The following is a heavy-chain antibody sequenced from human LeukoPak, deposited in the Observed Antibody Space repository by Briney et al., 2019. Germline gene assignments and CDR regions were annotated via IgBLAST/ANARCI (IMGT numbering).Heavy chain of an antibody. CDR3: ARDPAEGSYWRLADYFDY. V-gene: IGHV4-38-2*02. Sequence: SETLSLTCAVSGYSISSGYYWGWIRQPPGKGLEWIGSIYHSGSTYYNPSLKSRVTISVDTSKNQFSLKLSSVTAADTAVYYCARDPAEGSYWRLADYFDYWGHGTLVTVSS. CDR1: GYSISSGYY. CDR2: IYHSGST. J-gene: IGHJ4*01. D-gene: IGHD1-26*01.